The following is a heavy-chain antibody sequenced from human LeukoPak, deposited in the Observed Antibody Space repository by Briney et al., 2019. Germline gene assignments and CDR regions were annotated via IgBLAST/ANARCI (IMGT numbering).Heavy chain of an antibody. Sequence: GGSLRLSCAASGFTFSSYAMSWVRQAPGKGLEWVSAISGGGGSTYYADSVKGRLTISRDNSKNTLYLQMNSLRAEDTAVYYCAKVGRDLVLWFGESTTYYFDYWGQGTLVTVSS. CDR1: GFTFSSYA. CDR3: AKVGRDLVLWFGESTTYYFDY. CDR2: ISGGGGST. J-gene: IGHJ4*02. V-gene: IGHV3-23*01. D-gene: IGHD3-10*01.